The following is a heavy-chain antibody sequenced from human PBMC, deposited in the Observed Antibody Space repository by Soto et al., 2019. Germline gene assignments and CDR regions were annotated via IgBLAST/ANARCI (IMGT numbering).Heavy chain of an antibody. CDR3: ARDRGASSSLGY. Sequence: EVQLVESGGGLVQPGGSLRLSCAASGFTFSSYEMNWVRQAPGEGLEWVSYISSSGSTIYYADSVKGRFTISRDNAKNSLYLQMNSLRAEDTAVYYCARDRGASSSLGYWGQGTLVTVSS. D-gene: IGHD6-6*01. J-gene: IGHJ4*02. V-gene: IGHV3-48*03. CDR2: ISSSGSTI. CDR1: GFTFSSYE.